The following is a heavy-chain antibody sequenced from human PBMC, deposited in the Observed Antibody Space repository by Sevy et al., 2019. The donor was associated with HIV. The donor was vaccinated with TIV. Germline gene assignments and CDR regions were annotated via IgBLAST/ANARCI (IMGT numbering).Heavy chain of an antibody. CDR2: ISSSSIYI. D-gene: IGHD6-13*01. J-gene: IGHJ6*02. V-gene: IGHV3-21*01. CDR3: ARDLVIPGTTDYFNYGLDV. CDR1: GFTIRTYN. Sequence: GGSLRLSCAASGFTIRTYNMNWVRQAPGKGLEWVSSISSSSIYIYYADSVKGRFTISRDNAKNSLYLQMSSLRAEDTAVYYCARDLVIPGTTDYFNYGLDVWGQGTTVTVSS.